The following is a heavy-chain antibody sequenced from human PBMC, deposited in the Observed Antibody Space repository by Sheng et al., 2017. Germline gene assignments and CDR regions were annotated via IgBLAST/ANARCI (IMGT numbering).Heavy chain of an antibody. V-gene: IGHV3-21*01. J-gene: IGHJ4*02. CDR3: AREAEPRDGYDREYYFDF. CDR1: GFTFRTYS. CDR2: ISRSSSYI. Sequence: EVQLVESGGGLVKPGGSLRLSCAASGFTFRTYSMSWVRQAPGKGLEWVSSISRSSSYINYADSVKGRFTISRDNAKNSLYLQMNSLRAEDTAIYYCAREAEPRDGYDREYYFDFWGQGTLVTVSS. D-gene: IGHD5-12*01.